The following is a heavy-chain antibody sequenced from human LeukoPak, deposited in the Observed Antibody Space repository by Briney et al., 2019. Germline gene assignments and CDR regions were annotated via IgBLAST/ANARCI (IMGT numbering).Heavy chain of an antibody. CDR2: IKRDGSEK. V-gene: IGHV3-7*01. CDR3: ARDKEAAVDFWSGYYPL. D-gene: IGHD3-3*01. CDR1: GFTFSSYW. Sequence: PGGSLRLSCAASGFTFSSYWMGCVRQAPGKGLEWVANIKRDGSEKYYGDSVKGRFTVSRDNAKNSLYLQMNSLRAEDTAVYYCARDKEAAVDFWSGYYPLWGQGTLVTVSS. J-gene: IGHJ4*02.